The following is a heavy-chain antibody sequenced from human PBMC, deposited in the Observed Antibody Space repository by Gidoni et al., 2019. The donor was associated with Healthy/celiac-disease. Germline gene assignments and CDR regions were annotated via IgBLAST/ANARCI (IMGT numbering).Heavy chain of an antibody. CDR2: IWYDGINQ. CDR3: ASDQAYCGGDCYIDY. J-gene: IGHJ4*02. Sequence: QVQLVESGGGVVQPGRTLRLTCAASGCTCSSYGIHWVRQAPGKGLECVAVIWYDGINQYYADSVQGPFTIARDNSQNTLYLQMNSLRAEDTAVYYCASDQAYCGGDCYIDYWGQGTLVTVSS. D-gene: IGHD2-21*02. CDR1: GCTCSSYG. V-gene: IGHV3-33*01.